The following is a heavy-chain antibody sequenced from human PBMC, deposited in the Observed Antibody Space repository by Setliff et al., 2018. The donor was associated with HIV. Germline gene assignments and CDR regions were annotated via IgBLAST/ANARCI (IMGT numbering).Heavy chain of an antibody. CDR1: GYTFTTYG. J-gene: IGHJ4*02. D-gene: IGHD6-13*01. CDR2: ISTYSGET. CDR3: ARDVDHTAATDTRVANYFDY. Sequence: ASVKVSCKPSGYTFTTYGLSWVRQAPGQGLEWMGWISTYSGETSYSQNLQGRLTMTTDTSTGTAYMELRSLRSDDTAVYHCARDVDHTAATDTRVANYFDYWGQGTLVTVSS. V-gene: IGHV1-18*01.